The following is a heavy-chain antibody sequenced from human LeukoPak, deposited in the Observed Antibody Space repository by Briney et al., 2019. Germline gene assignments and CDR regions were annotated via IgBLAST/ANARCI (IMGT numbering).Heavy chain of an antibody. CDR1: GFTFSNFG. CDR3: VKGYSSSWTFDY. Sequence: GGSLRLSCAASGFTFSNFGMHWVRQAPGKGLEWVAFIRYDGSNKFYADSVKGRFTISRDNSKNTLNLQMNSLRAEDTAVYYCVKGYSSSWTFDYWGQEPWSPSPQ. V-gene: IGHV3-30*02. D-gene: IGHD6-13*01. CDR2: IRYDGSNK. J-gene: IGHJ4*01.